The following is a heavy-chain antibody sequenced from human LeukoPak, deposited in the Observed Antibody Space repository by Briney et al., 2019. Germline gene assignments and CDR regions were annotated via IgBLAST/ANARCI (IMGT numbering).Heavy chain of an antibody. CDR2: ISGSGGST. J-gene: IGHJ4*02. CDR3: AKDSTYYYDSSGYPYFDY. CDR1: GFTFSSYA. V-gene: IGHV3-23*01. D-gene: IGHD3-22*01. Sequence: GGSLRLSCAASGFTFSSYAMSWVRQAPGKGLEWVSAISGSGGSTYYADSVQGRFTITKDNSKNTLYLQMNSLRAEDTAVYYCAKDSTYYYDSSGYPYFDYWGQGTLVTVSS.